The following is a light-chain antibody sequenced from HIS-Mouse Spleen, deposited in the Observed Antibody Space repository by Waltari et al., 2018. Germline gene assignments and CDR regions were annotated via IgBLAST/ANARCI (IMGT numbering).Light chain of an antibody. CDR1: ALPKNY. Sequence: SYELTQPPSVSVSPGQTARITCSGDALPKNYAYWYQQKSGQAPVLVIYEDSKRPSGIPERFSGSSSGTMATLTISGAQVEDEADYYCYSTDSSGNHYVFGTGTKVTVL. J-gene: IGLJ1*01. V-gene: IGLV3-10*01. CDR3: YSTDSSGNHYV. CDR2: EDS.